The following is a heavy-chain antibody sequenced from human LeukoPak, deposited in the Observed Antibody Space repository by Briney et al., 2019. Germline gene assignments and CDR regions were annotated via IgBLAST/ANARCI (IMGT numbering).Heavy chain of an antibody. D-gene: IGHD3-22*01. Sequence: ASVKVSCKASGYTFTGYYMHWVRQAPGQGLEWMGWINPNSGGTNYAQKFQARVTLTRDTSVKTAYMEIRTLTFDDTAVYLCARDGASYYDGGGQGNWYFDLWGRGTLVTVSS. CDR1: GYTFTGYY. CDR2: INPNSGGT. CDR3: ARDGASYYDGGGQGNWYFDL. J-gene: IGHJ2*01. V-gene: IGHV1-2*02.